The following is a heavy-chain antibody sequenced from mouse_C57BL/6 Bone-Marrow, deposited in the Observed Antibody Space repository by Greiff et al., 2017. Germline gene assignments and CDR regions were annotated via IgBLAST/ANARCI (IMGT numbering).Heavy chain of an antibody. J-gene: IGHJ2*01. CDR2: IDPEIGDT. CDR3: SSFDGNYFDF. Sequence: EVQLVESGAELVRPGASVKLSCTASGFNIKDDYIHWVKQRPEQGLEWIGWIDPEIGDTESASKFQGKATITLDTSSNTAYLQLSSLTSEDTAVYYCSSFDGNYFDFWGQGTPLTVAS. V-gene: IGHV14-4*01. D-gene: IGHD2-3*01. CDR1: GFNIKDDY.